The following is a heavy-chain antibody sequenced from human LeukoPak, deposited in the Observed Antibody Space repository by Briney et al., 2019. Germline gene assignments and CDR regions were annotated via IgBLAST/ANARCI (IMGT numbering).Heavy chain of an antibody. D-gene: IGHD5-24*01. J-gene: IGHJ4*02. CDR2: IYTSGST. V-gene: IGHV4-4*09. CDR3: ARAEGGYNPFDY. CDR1: GGSISSYY. Sequence: SETLSLTCTVSGGSISSYYWSWIRQPPGKGLEWIGYIYTSGSTNYSPSLKSRVTISVDTSKNQFSLKLSSVTAADTAVYYCARAEGGYNPFDYWGQGTLVTVSS.